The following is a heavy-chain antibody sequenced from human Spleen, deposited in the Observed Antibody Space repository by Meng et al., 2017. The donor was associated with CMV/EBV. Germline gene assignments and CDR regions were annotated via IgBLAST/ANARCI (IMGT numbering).Heavy chain of an antibody. CDR2: IYTDGST. V-gene: IGHV3-66*02. CDR1: GFTVSSSY. J-gene: IGHJ6*02. Sequence: GESLKISCATSGFTVSSSYMHWVRQAPGKGLEWVSLIYTDGSTSYADFVRGRFTISRDTSKNTLYLQMNSLRAEDTAMYYCARDLPSSWYRNGMDVWGQGTTVT. CDR3: ARDLPSSWYRNGMDV. D-gene: IGHD6-13*01.